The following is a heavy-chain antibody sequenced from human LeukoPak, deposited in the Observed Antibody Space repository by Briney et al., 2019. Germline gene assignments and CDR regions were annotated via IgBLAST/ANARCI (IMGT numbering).Heavy chain of an antibody. J-gene: IGHJ5*02. CDR2: ISSRSLYI. V-gene: IGHV3-21*01. Sequence: GSLRLSCAASGFTFSDYSMNWVRQAPGEGLEWVSSISSRSLYIHYADSVKGRFTISRDNVKNSLYLQMNSLRAEDTAVYYCARDSRHHRFLYWDWFDPWGQGTLVTVSS. CDR3: ARDSRHHRFLYWDWFDP. CDR1: GFTFSDYS. D-gene: IGHD1-26*01.